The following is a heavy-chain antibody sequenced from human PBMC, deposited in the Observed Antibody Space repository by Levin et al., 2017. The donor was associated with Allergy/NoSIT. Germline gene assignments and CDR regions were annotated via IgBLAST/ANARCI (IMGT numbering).Heavy chain of an antibody. CDR2: IDWDDDK. CDR3: ARIRAVAGSWYFDY. CDR1: GFSLSTSGMC. V-gene: IGHV2-70*11. Sequence: QTLSLTRTFSGFSLSTSGMCVSWIRQPPGKALEWLARIDWDDDKHYSISLKTRLTISKDTSKNQVVLTMTNTDPVDTATYYCARIRAVAGSWYFDYWGQGTLVTVSS. D-gene: IGHD6-19*01. J-gene: IGHJ4*02.